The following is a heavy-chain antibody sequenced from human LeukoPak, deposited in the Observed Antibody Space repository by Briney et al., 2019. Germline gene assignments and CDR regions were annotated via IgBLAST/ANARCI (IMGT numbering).Heavy chain of an antibody. Sequence: SETLSLTCAVYGGSFSGYYWSWIRQPPGKGLEWIGEINHSGSTKYNPSSKRRVNISVDTSNNQFSLKLSSGTAADTAVYYFAIETPPHYYESIGYFVYWGQGTPVTVSS. CDR2: INHSGST. V-gene: IGHV4-34*01. J-gene: IGHJ4*02. CDR3: AIETPPHYYESIGYFVY. D-gene: IGHD3-22*01. CDR1: GGSFSGYY.